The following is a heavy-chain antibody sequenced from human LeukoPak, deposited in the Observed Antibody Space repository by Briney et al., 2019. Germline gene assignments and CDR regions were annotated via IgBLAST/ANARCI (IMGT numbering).Heavy chain of an antibody. V-gene: IGHV4-34*01. Sequence: PSETLSLTCAVYGGSFSGYYWSWIRQPPGKGLEWIGEINHSGSTNYNPSLKSRVTISVDTSKNQFSLKLSSVTAADTAVYYCARLGDYGGNSTNYYMDVWGKGTTVTVSS. CDR1: GGSFSGYY. J-gene: IGHJ6*03. CDR2: INHSGST. D-gene: IGHD4-23*01. CDR3: ARLGDYGGNSTNYYMDV.